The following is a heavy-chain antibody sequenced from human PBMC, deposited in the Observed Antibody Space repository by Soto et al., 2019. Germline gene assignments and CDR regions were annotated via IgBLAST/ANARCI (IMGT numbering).Heavy chain of an antibody. D-gene: IGHD6-19*01. J-gene: IGHJ4*02. CDR3: ARAARIAVAGPVDY. V-gene: IGHV1-18*01. Sequence: GASVKVSCKASGYTFTSYGISWVRQAPGQGLEWMGWISAYNGNTNYAQKFQGRVTITADKSTSTAYMELSSLRSEDTAVYYCARAARIAVAGPVDYWGQGTLVTVSS. CDR2: ISAYNGNT. CDR1: GYTFTSYG.